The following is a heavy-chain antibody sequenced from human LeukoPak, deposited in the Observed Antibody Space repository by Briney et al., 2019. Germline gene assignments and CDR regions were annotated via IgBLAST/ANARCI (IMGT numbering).Heavy chain of an antibody. D-gene: IGHD3-22*01. CDR2: ISYDGSNK. V-gene: IGHV3-30*04. J-gene: IGHJ6*02. Sequence: GGSLRLSCAASGFTFSSYAMHRVRQAPGKGLEWVAVISYDGSNKYYADSVKGRFTISRDNSKNTLYLQMNSLRAKDTAVYYCARDPTYYYDSSGFHYRHYYYGMDVWGQGTTVTVSS. CDR3: ARDPTYYYDSSGFHYRHYYYGMDV. CDR1: GFTFSSYA.